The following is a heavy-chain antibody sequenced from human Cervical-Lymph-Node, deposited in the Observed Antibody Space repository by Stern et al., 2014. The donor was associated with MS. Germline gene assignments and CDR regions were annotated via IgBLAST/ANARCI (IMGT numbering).Heavy chain of an antibody. J-gene: IGHJ3*01. CDR3: ARGCRYLTCYDAFHL. Sequence: QVQLQQWGAGLLKPSETLSLTCGVYGLSFSDYYWSWIRQPPGKELEWIGEIHHSGSTDYSPSLKSRVTISLDTSKNQFSLRLSSVTAADTAVYYCARGCRYLTCYDAFHLWGQGTMVTVSS. D-gene: IGHD3-16*02. V-gene: IGHV4-34*01. CDR1: GLSFSDYY. CDR2: IHHSGST.